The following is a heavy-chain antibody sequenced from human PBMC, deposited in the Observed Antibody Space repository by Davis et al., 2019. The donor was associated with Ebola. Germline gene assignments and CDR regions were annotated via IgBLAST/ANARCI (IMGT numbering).Heavy chain of an antibody. V-gene: IGHV5-10-1*01. CDR2: IDPSDSYT. CDR1: GYSFTSYW. J-gene: IGHJ4*02. D-gene: IGHD4-17*01. Sequence: GGSLRLSCKGSGYSFTSYWISWVCQMPGKGLEWMGRIDPSDSYTNYSPSFQGHVTISADKSISTAYLQWSSLKASDTAMYYCARLPVTTESYFDYWGQGTLVTVSS. CDR3: ARLPVTTESYFDY.